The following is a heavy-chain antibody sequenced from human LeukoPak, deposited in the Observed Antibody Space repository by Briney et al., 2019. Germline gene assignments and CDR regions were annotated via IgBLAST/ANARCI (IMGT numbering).Heavy chain of an antibody. Sequence: GESLKISCKGSGYSFTSYWIGWVRQMLGKGLEWMGIIYPGDSDTRYSPSFQGQVTISADKSISTAYLQWSSLKASDTAMYYCARQVSSSWYRIWFDPWGQGTLVTVSS. CDR1: GYSFTSYW. D-gene: IGHD6-13*01. V-gene: IGHV5-51*01. J-gene: IGHJ5*02. CDR3: ARQVSSSWYRIWFDP. CDR2: IYPGDSDT.